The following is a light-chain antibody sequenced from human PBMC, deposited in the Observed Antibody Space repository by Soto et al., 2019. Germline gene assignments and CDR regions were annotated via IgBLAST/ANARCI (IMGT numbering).Light chain of an antibody. V-gene: IGKV1-9*01. Sequence: IQLTQSPSSLSASVGDRVTITCRASQDISTYLAWYQQQPGRAPKLLIYLASTLESGVASRFSGSGSGTDFTLTISSLQPDDFATYYCQQLDSDPPWTFGQGTRVEIK. J-gene: IGKJ1*01. CDR1: QDISTY. CDR2: LAS. CDR3: QQLDSDPPWT.